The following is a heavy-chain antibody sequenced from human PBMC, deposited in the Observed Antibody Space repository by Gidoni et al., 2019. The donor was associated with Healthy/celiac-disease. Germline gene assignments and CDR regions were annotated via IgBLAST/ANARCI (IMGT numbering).Heavy chain of an antibody. Sequence: QVQLQESGPGLVTPSETLSLTCTVSGASIISSSNYWGWIRQPPGKGLAWIGSIYYSGTPYYNPSLKSGVTISVDTSKNQFSLKLSSVTAADTAVYYCARGSPRSAAGTFFDYWGQGTLVTVSS. D-gene: IGHD6-13*01. CDR2: IYYSGTP. V-gene: IGHV4-39*01. J-gene: IGHJ4*02. CDR3: ARGSPRSAAGTFFDY. CDR1: GASIISSSNY.